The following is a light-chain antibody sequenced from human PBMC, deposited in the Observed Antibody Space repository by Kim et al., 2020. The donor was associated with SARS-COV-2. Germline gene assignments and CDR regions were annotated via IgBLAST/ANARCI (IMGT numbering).Light chain of an antibody. CDR1: QGISNY. CDR3: QKSTGAPYT. J-gene: IGKJ2*01. V-gene: IGKV1-27*01. Sequence: SASAGDTVTITCRASQGISNYWAWYQQKPGNAPNLLIHSASTLQSGVPSRFSGSGSGTDFTLTSTSLQPEDVATYYCQKSTGAPYTFGQGTKLEI. CDR2: SAS.